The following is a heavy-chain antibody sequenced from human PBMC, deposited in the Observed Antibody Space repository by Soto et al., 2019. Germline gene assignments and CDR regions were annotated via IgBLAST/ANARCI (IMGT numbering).Heavy chain of an antibody. CDR2: ISSSGSTI. V-gene: IGHV3-11*01. J-gene: IGHJ6*03. D-gene: IGHD2-15*01. CDR1: GFTFSDYY. Sequence: GGSLRLSCAASGFTFSDYYMSWIRQAPGKGLEWVSYISSSGSTIYYADSVKGRFTISRDNAKNSLYLQMNSLRAEDTAVYYCARGRLYGSSTSCQRGGGSCYSWDYYYYMDVWGKGTTVTVSS. CDR3: ARGRLYGSSTSCQRGGGSCYSWDYYYYMDV.